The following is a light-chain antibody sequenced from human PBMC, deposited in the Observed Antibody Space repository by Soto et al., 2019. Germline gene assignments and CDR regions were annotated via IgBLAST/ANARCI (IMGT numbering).Light chain of an antibody. CDR2: AAT. V-gene: IGKV1-39*01. Sequence: DIQMTQSPSTLSASVGDRVTITCRASESISNFLAWYQQKPGKAPNLLIYAATTLQSGVPSRFSGSGSGTDFTLTISSLQPEDFATYYCQQSYSNPRTFGQGTKVDTK. CDR1: ESISNF. J-gene: IGKJ1*01. CDR3: QQSYSNPRT.